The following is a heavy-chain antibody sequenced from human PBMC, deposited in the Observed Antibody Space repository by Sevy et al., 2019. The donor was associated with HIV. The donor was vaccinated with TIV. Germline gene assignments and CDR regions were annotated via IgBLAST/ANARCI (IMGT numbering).Heavy chain of an antibody. V-gene: IGHV4-59*08. Sequence: SETLSLTCTVSGGSXTSLYWNWIRQPPGKGLEWIANIYYNGHINYNPSLKSRVTLSLDTSKNQFSLRRSSVTAADTAMYYCAGENAWGRGYSWGQGTLVTVSS. D-gene: IGHD1-26*01. CDR2: IYYNGHI. CDR1: GGSXTSLY. CDR3: AGENAWGRGYS. J-gene: IGHJ4*02.